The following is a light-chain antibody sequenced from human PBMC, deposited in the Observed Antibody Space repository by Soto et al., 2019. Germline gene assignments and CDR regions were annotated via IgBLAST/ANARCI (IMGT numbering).Light chain of an antibody. CDR3: SSSTSSSTRV. CDR2: EVS. V-gene: IGLV2-14*01. CDR1: SSDVGGYNY. Sequence: QSALTQPASVSGSPGQSITISCTGTSSDVGGYNYVSWYQQHPGKAPKLMIYEVSNRPSGVSNRCSGSKSGNTASLTISGLQAEDEADSYCSSSTSSSTRVFGGGTKRTVL. J-gene: IGLJ3*02.